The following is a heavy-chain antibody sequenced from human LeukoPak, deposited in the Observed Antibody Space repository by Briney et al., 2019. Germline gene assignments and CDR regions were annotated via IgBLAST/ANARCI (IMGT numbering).Heavy chain of an antibody. CDR2: IYSDGRT. V-gene: IGHV4-4*07. D-gene: IGHD3-10*01. CDR1: GGSIRNYY. J-gene: IGHJ4*02. Sequence: SETLSLTCTVSGGSIRNYYWSWIRQPAGKGLEWIGRIYSDGRTNYDLSLGSRLAMSVDTSKNQFSLKLSSVTAADTAVYYCARDLSSRGVISLDYWGQGTLVTASS. CDR3: ARDLSSRGVISLDY.